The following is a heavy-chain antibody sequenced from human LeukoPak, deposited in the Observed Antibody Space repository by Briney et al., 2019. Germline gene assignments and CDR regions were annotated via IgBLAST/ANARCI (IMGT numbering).Heavy chain of an antibody. CDR1: GFTFSNAW. CDR2: IKNKADAGTA. Sequence: GGSLRLSCAASGFTFSNAWMSWVRQAPGQGLERVGRIKNKADAGTAEYAAPVKGRFTISRDDSKNTVYLQMNSLETEDTAMYYCTTEGLPGSFDYWGQGALVTVSS. CDR3: TTEGLPGSFDY. J-gene: IGHJ4*02. D-gene: IGHD4-11*01. V-gene: IGHV3-15*01.